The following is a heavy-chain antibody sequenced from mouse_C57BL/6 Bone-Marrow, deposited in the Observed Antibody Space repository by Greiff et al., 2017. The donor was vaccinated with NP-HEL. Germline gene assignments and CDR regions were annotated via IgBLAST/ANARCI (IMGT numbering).Heavy chain of an antibody. CDR1: GYTFTTYP. J-gene: IGHJ4*01. V-gene: IGHV1-47*01. D-gene: IGHD1-1*01. CDR3: ARGIYYGSKCYAMDY. CDR2: FHPYNDDT. Sequence: QVQLKESGAELVKPGASVKMSCKASGYTFTTYPIEWMKQNHGKSLEWIGNFHPYNDDTKYNEKFKGKATLTVEKSSSTVYLELSRLTSDDSAVYYCARGIYYGSKCYAMDYWGQGTSVTVSS.